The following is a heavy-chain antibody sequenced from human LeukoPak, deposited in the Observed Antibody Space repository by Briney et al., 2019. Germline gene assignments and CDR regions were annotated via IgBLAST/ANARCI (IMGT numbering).Heavy chain of an antibody. CDR2: IYSGGST. J-gene: IGHJ3*01. V-gene: IGHV3-53*01. Sequence: GGSLRLSCAASGFTVSSNYMSWVRQAPGKGLEWVSVIYSGGSTYYADSVKGRFTISRDNSKNTLYLQMNSLRAEDTAVYYCARAILTLGASYLVCAQGTMVTVSS. CDR3: ARAILTLGASYLV. CDR1: GFTVSSNY. D-gene: IGHD2/OR15-2a*01.